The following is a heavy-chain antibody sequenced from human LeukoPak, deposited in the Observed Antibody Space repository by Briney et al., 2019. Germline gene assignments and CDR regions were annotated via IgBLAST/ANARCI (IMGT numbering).Heavy chain of an antibody. D-gene: IGHD6-19*01. CDR3: AGGSIAVAGLEFGY. V-gene: IGHV4-59*01. Sequence: SETLSLTCTVSGGSMFSYYWSCIRQSPGKGLEWIGYIYYSGSTEYNPSLKSRVTISVDTSKKQFSLRLRSLTAADTAVYYCAGGSIAVAGLEFGYWGQGTLVTVSS. CDR1: GGSMFSYY. CDR2: IYYSGST. J-gene: IGHJ4*02.